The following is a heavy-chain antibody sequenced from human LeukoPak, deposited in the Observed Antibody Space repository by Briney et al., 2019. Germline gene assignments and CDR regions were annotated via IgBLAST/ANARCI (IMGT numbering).Heavy chain of an antibody. J-gene: IGHJ4*02. CDR2: FDPEDGET. Sequence: ASVKVSCKVSGYTLTELSMHWVRQAPGKGLEWMGGFDPEDGETIYAQKFQGRVTMTEDASTDTAYMELSSLRSEDTAVYYCATDEVLLGYCSSTSCEKRNYWGQGTLVTVSS. CDR1: GYTLTELS. V-gene: IGHV1-24*01. D-gene: IGHD2-2*01. CDR3: ATDEVLLGYCSSTSCEKRNY.